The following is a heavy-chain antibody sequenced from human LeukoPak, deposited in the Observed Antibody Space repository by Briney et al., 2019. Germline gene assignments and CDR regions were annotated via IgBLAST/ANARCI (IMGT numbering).Heavy chain of an antibody. CDR1: GYSFNSYY. D-gene: IGHD4-23*01. V-gene: IGHV1-46*02. Sequence: ASVKVSCKASGYSFNSYYIHWVRQAPGQGLEWMGTINPSGHRSIYAQNFQGRVTMTTDTSTRIVDMELSGLKSEDTAVYYCARDLGDYGGNSGFFDFWGQGILVPVSS. CDR3: ARDLGDYGGNSGFFDF. J-gene: IGHJ4*02. CDR2: INPSGHRS.